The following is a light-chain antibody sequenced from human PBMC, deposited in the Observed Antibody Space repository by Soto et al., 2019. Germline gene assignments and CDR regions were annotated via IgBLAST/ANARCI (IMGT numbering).Light chain of an antibody. CDR3: NSYASGNARV. CDR1: SSDVGSYNL. J-gene: IGLJ1*01. CDR2: EGS. Sequence: QSVLTQPASVSGSPGQSITISCTGTSSDVGSYNLVSWYQQPPGEAPKLMIYEGSKRPSGVSNRFSGSKSGNTASLTISGLQAEDEADYYCNSYASGNARVFGTGTKLTVL. V-gene: IGLV2-14*02.